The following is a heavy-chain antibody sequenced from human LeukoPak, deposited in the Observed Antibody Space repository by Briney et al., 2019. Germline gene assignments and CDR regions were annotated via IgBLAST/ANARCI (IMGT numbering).Heavy chain of an antibody. D-gene: IGHD2/OR15-2a*01. CDR3: ARAREYLAIDY. J-gene: IGHJ4*02. CDR1: GFTVSSNY. CDR2: LYSAGNT. Sequence: PGGSLRLSCAASGFTVSSNYMNWVRPAPGKGLEWVSVLYSAGNTFYADSVKGRFTISRDNSKNTLYLQMNSLRPEDTAVYYCARAREYLAIDYWGQRNLVTVSS. V-gene: IGHV3-66*02.